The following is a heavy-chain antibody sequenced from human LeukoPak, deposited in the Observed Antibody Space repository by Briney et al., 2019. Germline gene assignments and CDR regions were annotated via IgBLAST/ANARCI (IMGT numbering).Heavy chain of an antibody. CDR2: IRSSGRNI. V-gene: IGHV3-48*03. J-gene: IGHJ4*02. CDR1: GFTFSNYE. CDR3: ARDLVQLWSKDY. Sequence: PGGSLRLSCAASGFTFSNYELNWVRPAPGKGLEWVSYIRSSGRNIYYADSVNGRFTISRDNAKNSLYLQMNSLRAEDTAVYYCARDLVQLWSKDYWGQGTLVTVSS. D-gene: IGHD5-18*01.